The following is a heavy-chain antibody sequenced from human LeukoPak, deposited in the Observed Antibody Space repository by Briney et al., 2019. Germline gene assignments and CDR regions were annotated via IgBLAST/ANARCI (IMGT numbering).Heavy chain of an antibody. D-gene: IGHD3-22*01. CDR3: ARDSDYYDSSGYLDY. J-gene: IGHJ4*02. CDR1: GYTFTSYG. CDR2: ISAYNGNT. Sequence: ASVKVSCKASGYTFTSYGISWVRQAPGQGLEWMGWISAYNGNTNYAQKLQGRVTMTTDTSTSTAYMELRSLRSDDTAVYYCARDSDYYDSSGYLDYWGQGTLVTVSS. V-gene: IGHV1-18*01.